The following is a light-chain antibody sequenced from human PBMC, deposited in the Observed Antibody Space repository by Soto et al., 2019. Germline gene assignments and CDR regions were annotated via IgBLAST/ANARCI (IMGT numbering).Light chain of an antibody. CDR2: GAS. V-gene: IGKV3-15*01. CDR1: QSINSE. CDR3: QQGHNWPLT. J-gene: IGKJ2*01. Sequence: EIVMTQSPATLSLSPGERAALSCRASQSINSELAWYQQKPGQPPRLLIYGASTRATGVPARFTGSESGSEFTITSSGLQSEDVAVYYCQQGHNWPLTFGQGTRLEI.